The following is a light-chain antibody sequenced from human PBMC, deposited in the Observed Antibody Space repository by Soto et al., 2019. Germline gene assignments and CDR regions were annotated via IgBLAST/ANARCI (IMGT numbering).Light chain of an antibody. J-gene: IGLJ2*01. CDR2: DVS. V-gene: IGLV2-14*01. CDR1: SSDVGGYNY. CDR3: SSYTSSSTPV. Sequence: QSVLTQPASVSGSPGQSITISCTGTSSDVGGYNYVSWYQQHPGKAPKLMIYDVSNRPSGVSNRFSGSKSGNTASLTISGLQAEDEADYYCSSYTSSSTPVFGVGTKLTVL.